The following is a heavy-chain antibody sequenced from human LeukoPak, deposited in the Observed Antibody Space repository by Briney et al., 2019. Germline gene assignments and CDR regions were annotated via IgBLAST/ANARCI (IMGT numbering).Heavy chain of an antibody. CDR1: GFTFSNAW. J-gene: IGHJ4*02. CDR2: IRNKANSYTT. CDR3: ARDRGSYFDY. Sequence: GGSLRLSCAASGFTFSNAWMSWVRQAPGPGLEWVGRIRNKANSYTTENAATVKGRFTISRYDSKNSLYLQMHSLKTEDPAVYYCARDRGSYFDYWGQGTLVTVSS. V-gene: IGHV3-72*01. D-gene: IGHD1-26*01.